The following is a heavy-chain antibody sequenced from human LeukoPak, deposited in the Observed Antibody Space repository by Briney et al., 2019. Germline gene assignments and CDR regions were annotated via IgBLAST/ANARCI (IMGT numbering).Heavy chain of an antibody. CDR2: IKQDGSEK. V-gene: IGHV3-7*03. CDR3: ARRIGAAAGKVDY. Sequence: PGGSLRLSCAASGFTFSSYWMSWVRQAPGKGLEWVANIKQDGSEKYYVDSVKGRSTISRDNAKNSLYLQMNSLRAEDTAVYYCARRIGAAAGKVDYWGQGTLVTVSS. CDR1: GFTFSSYW. J-gene: IGHJ4*02. D-gene: IGHD6-13*01.